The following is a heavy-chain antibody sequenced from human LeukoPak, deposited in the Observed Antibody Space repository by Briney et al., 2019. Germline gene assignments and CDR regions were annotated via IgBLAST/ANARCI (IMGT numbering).Heavy chain of an antibody. CDR1: AFTFSSYW. CDR3: AREGVAAAGTHGAFDI. Sequence: GGSLRLSCAASAFTFSSYWMHWFRLAPGKGLVWVSRINRDGSSTSYADSVKGRFTISRDNSKNTLYLQMNSLRAEDTAVYYCAREGVAAAGTHGAFDIWGQGTMVTVSS. V-gene: IGHV3-74*01. D-gene: IGHD6-13*01. J-gene: IGHJ3*02. CDR2: INRDGSST.